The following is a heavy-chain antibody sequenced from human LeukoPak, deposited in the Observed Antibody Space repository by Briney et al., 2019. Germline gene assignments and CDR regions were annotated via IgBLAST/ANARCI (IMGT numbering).Heavy chain of an antibody. V-gene: IGHV4-39*01. J-gene: IGHJ4*02. Sequence: PSETLSLTCTVSGGSISSSSYYWGWIRQPPGKGLEWIGSIYYSGSTYYNPSLKSRVTISVDASKNQFSLKLSSVTAADTAVYYCARLILRAYYFDYWGQGTLVTVSS. CDR1: GGSISSSSYY. CDR3: ARLILRAYYFDY. CDR2: IYYSGST. D-gene: IGHD2/OR15-2a*01.